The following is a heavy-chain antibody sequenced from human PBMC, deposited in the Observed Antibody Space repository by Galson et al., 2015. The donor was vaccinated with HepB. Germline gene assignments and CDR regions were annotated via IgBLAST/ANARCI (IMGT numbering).Heavy chain of an antibody. J-gene: IGHJ6*03. V-gene: IGHV7-4-1*02. Sequence: SVKVSCKASGYTPTDYVVNWVRQAPGQGLEWMGWMNTNTGKPTYAPGFAGRFVFSLDTSVTTAYLRISSLETDDTAVYFCARSPLRFLDWLPYYDYYYMDVWGEGTTVTVSS. D-gene: IGHD3-3*01. CDR2: MNTNTGKP. CDR3: ARSPLRFLDWLPYYDYYYMDV. CDR1: GYTPTDYV.